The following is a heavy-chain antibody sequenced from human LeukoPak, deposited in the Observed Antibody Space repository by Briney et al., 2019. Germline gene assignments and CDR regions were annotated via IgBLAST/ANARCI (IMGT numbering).Heavy chain of an antibody. CDR2: IYPSDSDT. CDR3: ARIEGNYYYYMDV. CDR1: GSRFTSYW. V-gene: IGHV5-51*01. Sequence: GESLKISCKGSGSRFTSYWIGWVRQMPGKGLEWMGIIYPSDSDTRYSPSFQGQVTISVDKSITTAYLQWSSLKATDTAMYYCARIEGNYYYYMDVWGKGTTVTVSS. J-gene: IGHJ6*03.